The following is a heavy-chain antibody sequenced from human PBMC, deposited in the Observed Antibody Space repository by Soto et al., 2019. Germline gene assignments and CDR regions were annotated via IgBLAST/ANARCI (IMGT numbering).Heavy chain of an antibody. Sequence: ASVKVSCKASGYSFTGYCIHWVRQAPGQGLEWMGWINANTGGTNYAQKFQGWITVTRDTSISTVYMELNRLRSDDTAIYYCASGERNYCGSGGYFTWGQGTLVTVSS. CDR1: GYSFTGYC. CDR3: ASGERNYCGSGGYFT. V-gene: IGHV1-2*04. CDR2: INANTGGT. J-gene: IGHJ5*02. D-gene: IGHD3-10*01.